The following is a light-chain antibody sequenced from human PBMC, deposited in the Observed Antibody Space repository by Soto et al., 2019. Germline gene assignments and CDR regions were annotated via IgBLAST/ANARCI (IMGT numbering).Light chain of an antibody. CDR3: QQYHSYPLT. CDR2: KAS. CDR1: QSITNW. Sequence: DIQMTQSPSTLSASVGDRLSITCRASQSITNWLAWYQQKPGKAPKLLIYKASSLQSEVPSRFSGSASGPEFTLTIRSLQPDDFATYYCQQYHSYPLTFGPGTKVD. J-gene: IGKJ3*01. V-gene: IGKV1-5*03.